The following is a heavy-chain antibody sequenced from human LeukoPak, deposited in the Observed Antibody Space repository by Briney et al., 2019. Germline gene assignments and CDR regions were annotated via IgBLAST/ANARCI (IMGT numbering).Heavy chain of an antibody. J-gene: IGHJ4*02. CDR1: RGSISSGGHY. Sequence: SETLSLTCNVSRGSISSGGHYWSWIRQRPGKGLEWMGYTYFTGSTYYNPSLQSRLIISADTSMTQFSLRLRSVTAADTAVYYCARVSFTYGPLDSWGPGILVAVSS. CDR2: TYFTGST. V-gene: IGHV4-31*03. CDR3: ARVSFTYGPLDS. D-gene: IGHD4-17*01.